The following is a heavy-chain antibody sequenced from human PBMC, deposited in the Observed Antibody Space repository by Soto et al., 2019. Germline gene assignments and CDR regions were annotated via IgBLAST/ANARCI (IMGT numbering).Heavy chain of an antibody. V-gene: IGHV3-30*18. CDR3: AKESGGERYAAYFDL. CDR1: GFTLSNIG. J-gene: IGHJ4*02. D-gene: IGHD2-21*01. Sequence: QVPLVESGGGVVQPGTSLRLACAASGFTLSNIGMQWVRQATGKGLEWVAVISAGGNTKYYADSVKGRFTISRDNSKNTLFLQMNSLRTEDTAVYYCAKESGGERYAAYFDLWGQGTLVTVSA. CDR2: ISAGGNTK.